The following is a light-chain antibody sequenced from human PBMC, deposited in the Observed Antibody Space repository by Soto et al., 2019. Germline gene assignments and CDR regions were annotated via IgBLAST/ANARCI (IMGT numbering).Light chain of an antibody. Sequence: ETVLTQSPATLSLSPGERATLSCRASPSVSSYLAWYQQKPGQAPRLLIYDASTTATGVSARFSGSGYGTDFTLTISSLEPDDFAVYYCHQRSSWPRGTFGQGTKVDIK. J-gene: IGKJ1*01. CDR1: PSVSSY. CDR3: HQRSSWPRGT. V-gene: IGKV3-11*01. CDR2: DAS.